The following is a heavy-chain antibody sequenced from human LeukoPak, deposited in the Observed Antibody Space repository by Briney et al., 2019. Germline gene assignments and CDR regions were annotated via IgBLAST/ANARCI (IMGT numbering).Heavy chain of an antibody. V-gene: IGHV1-18*01. CDR2: ISGYNGVT. CDR1: GYTFTSYG. J-gene: IGHJ4*02. Sequence: ASVNVSCKASGYTFTSYGISWVRQAPGQGLAWMGWISGYNGVTRYPQTFQDRITMTTDTSASTVYMELKNLTPDDTAVYSCARDFSNFGDFWGQGTLITVSA. D-gene: IGHD3-3*01. CDR3: ARDFSNFGDF.